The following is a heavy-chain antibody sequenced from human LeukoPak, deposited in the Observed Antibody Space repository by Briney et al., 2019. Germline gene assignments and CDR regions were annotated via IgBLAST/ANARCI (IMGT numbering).Heavy chain of an antibody. CDR3: ARLKLWLGGPGDYFGMYV. J-gene: IGHJ6*02. D-gene: IGHD6-19*01. CDR1: DYSLTSYA. V-gene: IGHV1-8*01. Sequence: ASLNVSCKPSDYSLTSYALHWVRQPTGQGLEGMGRMNPNSGYTGYAQKFQGRVIMTRNTSISTAYVELSSLRSEDTAVYYCARLKLWLGGPGDYFGMYVRVQGTTVTVCS. CDR2: MNPNSGYT.